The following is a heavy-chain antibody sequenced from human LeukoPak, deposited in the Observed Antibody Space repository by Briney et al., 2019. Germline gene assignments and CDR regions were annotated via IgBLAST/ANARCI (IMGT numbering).Heavy chain of an antibody. CDR1: GFTFSSYA. CDR3: AKDGTTVVRGLFDK. D-gene: IGHD4-23*01. J-gene: IGHJ3*02. V-gene: IGHV3-23*01. Sequence: GGSLRLSCAASGFTFSSYAMICVRQAPGKGRECVSDISGIGGSTLYADSVKGRFTISRDNSKNTLYLLINSLRAEDTAVYYCAKDGTTVVRGLFDKWGPGTMVTVSS. CDR2: ISGIGGST.